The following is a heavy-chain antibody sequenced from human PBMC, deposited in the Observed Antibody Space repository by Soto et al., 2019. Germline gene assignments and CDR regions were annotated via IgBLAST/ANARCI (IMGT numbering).Heavy chain of an antibody. V-gene: IGHV3-30*18. D-gene: IGHD3-3*01. CDR1: GFTFSSYG. J-gene: IGHJ4*02. CDR2: ISYDGSNK. Sequence: QVQLVESGGGVVQPGRSLRLSCAASGFTFSSYGMHWVRQAPGKGLEWVAVISYDGSNKYYADSVKGRFTISRDNSKNTMYLQMNSLRAEDTAVYYCANGAHDFWSGYAGVDYWGQGTLVTVSS. CDR3: ANGAHDFWSGYAGVDY.